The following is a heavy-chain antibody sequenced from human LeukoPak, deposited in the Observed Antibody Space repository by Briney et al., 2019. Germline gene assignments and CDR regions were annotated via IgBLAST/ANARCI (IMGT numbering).Heavy chain of an antibody. D-gene: IGHD1-26*01. V-gene: IGHV3-20*01. J-gene: IGHJ3*02. CDR2: INWNGGST. CDR3: ARLRHEWELLHLDAFDI. Sequence: GGSLRLSCAASGFTFDDYGMSWVRHAPGKGLEWVSGINWNGGSTGYADSVKGRFTISRDNAKNSLYLQMNSLRAEDTALYHCARLRHEWELLHLDAFDIWGQGTMVTVSS. CDR1: GFTFDDYG.